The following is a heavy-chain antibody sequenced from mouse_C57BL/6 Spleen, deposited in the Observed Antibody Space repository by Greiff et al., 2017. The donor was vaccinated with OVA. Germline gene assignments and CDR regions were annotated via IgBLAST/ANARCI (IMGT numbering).Heavy chain of an antibody. J-gene: IGHJ3*01. CDR3: ARDSSGYVIAY. Sequence: EVQRVESGAELVKPGASVKLSCTASGFNIKDYYMHWVKQRTEQGLEWIGRIDPEDGETKYAQKFQGKATITADTSSNTAYLQLSSLTSEDTAVYYCARDSSGYVIAYWGQGTLVTVSA. V-gene: IGHV14-2*01. CDR2: IDPEDGET. CDR1: GFNIKDYY. D-gene: IGHD3-2*02.